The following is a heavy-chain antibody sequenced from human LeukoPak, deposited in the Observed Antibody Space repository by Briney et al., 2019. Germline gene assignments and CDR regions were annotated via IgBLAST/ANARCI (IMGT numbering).Heavy chain of an antibody. V-gene: IGHV1-18*01. Sequence: GASVKVSCKASGYTFTSYGISWVRQAPGQGLERMGWISAYNGNTNYAQKLQGRVTMTTDTSTSTAYMELRSLRSDDTAVYYCARVGWVYDSSGYPDYWGQGTLVTVSS. J-gene: IGHJ4*02. D-gene: IGHD3-22*01. CDR2: ISAYNGNT. CDR3: ARVGWVYDSSGYPDY. CDR1: GYTFTSYG.